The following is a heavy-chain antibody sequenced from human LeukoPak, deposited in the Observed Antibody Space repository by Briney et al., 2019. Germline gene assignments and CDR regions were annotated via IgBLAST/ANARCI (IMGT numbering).Heavy chain of an antibody. CDR3: AKGPYCSSTSCYTVGVFDP. CDR2: ISGSGNST. J-gene: IGHJ5*02. CDR1: RFTFSSYA. Sequence: GGSLRLSCAASRFTFSSYAMSWVRQAPEKGLERVSSISGSGNSTYYADSVKGRFTISRDNSKNTLYLQMNSLRAEDTAVYYCAKGPYCSSTSCYTVGVFDPWGQGTLVTVSS. V-gene: IGHV3-23*01. D-gene: IGHD2-2*02.